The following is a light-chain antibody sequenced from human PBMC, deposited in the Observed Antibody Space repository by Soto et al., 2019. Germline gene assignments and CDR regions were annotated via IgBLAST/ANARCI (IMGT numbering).Light chain of an antibody. J-gene: IGKJ1*01. V-gene: IGKV3-20*01. Sequence: EIVLTQSPGTLSLSPGERATLSCRASQSVSSSYLAWYQQKPGQAPRLLIYGASSRATGIPDRFSGSGSGADFILTISRLEPEDFAVYYCQQYGSSGTFGQGTKVDI. CDR2: GAS. CDR3: QQYGSSGT. CDR1: QSVSSSY.